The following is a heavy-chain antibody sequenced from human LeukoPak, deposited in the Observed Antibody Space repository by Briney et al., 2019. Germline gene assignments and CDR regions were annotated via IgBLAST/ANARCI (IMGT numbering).Heavy chain of an antibody. CDR3: ASLTMIVVP. CDR1: GGSLSGYY. CDR2: INHSGSI. D-gene: IGHD3-22*01. V-gene: IGHV4-34*01. Sequence: TSETLSLACAVYGGSLSGYYWSWIRQPPGKGLEWIGQINHSGSINYNPSLKSRLTISVDTSKNQFSLKLSSVTAADTAVYYCASLTMIVVPWGQGTLVTVSS. J-gene: IGHJ4*02.